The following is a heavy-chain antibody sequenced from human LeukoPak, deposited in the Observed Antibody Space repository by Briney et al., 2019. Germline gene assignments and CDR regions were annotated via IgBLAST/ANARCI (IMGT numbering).Heavy chain of an antibody. CDR2: ISYDGSNK. J-gene: IGHJ4*02. V-gene: IGHV3-30-3*01. CDR3: ARDITGTYVLGAPHPRVDY. D-gene: IGHD1-7*01. Sequence: PGGSLRLSCAASGFTFSSYAMHWVRQAPGKGLEWVAVISYDGSNKYYADSVKGRFTISRDNSKNTLYLQMNSLRAEDTAVYYCARDITGTYVLGAPHPRVDYWGQGTLVTVSS. CDR1: GFTFSSYA.